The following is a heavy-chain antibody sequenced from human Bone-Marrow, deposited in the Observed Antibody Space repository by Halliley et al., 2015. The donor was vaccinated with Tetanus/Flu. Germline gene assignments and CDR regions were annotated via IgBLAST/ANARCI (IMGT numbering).Heavy chain of an antibody. CDR1: GFTFSSYA. Sequence: SLRLSCAASGFTFSSYAMSWVRQAPGKGLEWVSGFSRSGGTTYYADSVKGRFTISRDNSKNTLSLQMNSLRAEDPAVYYCAAYRAGAGGEGFWGQGTLVTVSS. D-gene: IGHD2-21*01. V-gene: IGHV3-23*01. J-gene: IGHJ4*02. CDR3: AAYRAGAGGEGF. CDR2: FSRSGGTT.